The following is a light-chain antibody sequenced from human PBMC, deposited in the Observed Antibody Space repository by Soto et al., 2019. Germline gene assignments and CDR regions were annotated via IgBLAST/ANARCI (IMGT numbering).Light chain of an antibody. Sequence: SYELTQSTSVSLTPGQTARITCSGDALPTQYVYWYQQKPGQAPRLIIYKDNQRPSEIPERFSASSSGTLATLTISGIQAEDEAEFYCQSADTSGTYYVFGTGTKVTVL. CDR2: KDN. CDR3: QSADTSGTYYV. V-gene: IGLV3-25*02. J-gene: IGLJ1*01. CDR1: ALPTQY.